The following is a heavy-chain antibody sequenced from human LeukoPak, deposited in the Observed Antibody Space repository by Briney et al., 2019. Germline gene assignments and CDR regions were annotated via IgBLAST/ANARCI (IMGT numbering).Heavy chain of an antibody. CDR3: AKYGAPGWSGYLDY. V-gene: IGHV3-23*01. J-gene: IGHJ4*02. D-gene: IGHD4/OR15-4a*01. CDR2: ISGSGDST. CDR1: GFTFSNYC. Sequence: GGSLRVSCAAPGFTFSNYCVTWVRQAPGKALEWVSSISGSGDSTYYADSVKGRFTITRDSSKNTLYLQMNSLRVEDTAIYYCAKYGAPGWSGYLDYWGQGTLVTVSS.